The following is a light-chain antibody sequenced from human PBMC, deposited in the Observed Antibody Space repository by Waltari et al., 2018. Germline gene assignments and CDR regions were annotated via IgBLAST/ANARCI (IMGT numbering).Light chain of an antibody. CDR1: QSISSY. CDR3: LQDYNYPLT. Sequence: DIQMTQSPSSLSASVGDRVTITCRASQSISSYLNWYQQKPGKAPKLLIYAASSLQSGVPSRFSGSGSGTDFSLTIDGLQPEDFATYYCLQDYNYPLTFGGGTKVEIK. CDR2: AAS. V-gene: IGKV1-39*01. J-gene: IGKJ4*01.